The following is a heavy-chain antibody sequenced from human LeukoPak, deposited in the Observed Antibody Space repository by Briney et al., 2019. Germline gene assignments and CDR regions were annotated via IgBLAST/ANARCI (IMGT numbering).Heavy chain of an antibody. CDR3: AKGTGSYYDFCLDY. V-gene: IGHV3-9*01. Sequence: GGSLRLCCAASGFTFDDYAMHWVRQAPGKGLEWVSGISWNSGSIGYADSVKGRFTISRDNAKNSLYLQMNSLRAEDTALYYCAKGTGSYYDFCLDYWGQGTLVTVSS. CDR2: ISWNSGSI. CDR1: GFTFDDYA. J-gene: IGHJ4*02. D-gene: IGHD3-10*01.